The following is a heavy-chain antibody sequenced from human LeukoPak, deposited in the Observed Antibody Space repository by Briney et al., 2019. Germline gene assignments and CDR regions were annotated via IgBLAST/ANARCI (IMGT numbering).Heavy chain of an antibody. Sequence: PGRSLRLSCAASGFTFSSYAMHWVRQAPGKGLEWVAVISYDGSNKYYADSVKGRFTISRDNSKNTLYLQMNSLRAEDTAVYYCVRDEGYYSGYDFGYWGQGTLVTVSS. J-gene: IGHJ4*02. D-gene: IGHD5-12*01. CDR3: VRDEGYYSGYDFGY. CDR1: GFTFSSYA. V-gene: IGHV3-30-3*01. CDR2: ISYDGSNK.